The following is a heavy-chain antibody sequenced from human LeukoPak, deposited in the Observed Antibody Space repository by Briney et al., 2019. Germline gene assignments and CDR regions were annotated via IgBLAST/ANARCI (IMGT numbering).Heavy chain of an antibody. J-gene: IGHJ4*02. Sequence: SETLSLTCAVYGGSFSGYYWSWIRQPPGKGLEWIGETKHSRSTNNNPSLKSRVTISVDTSKNQYSLKLSSVTAADTAVYYCARGPNMVTTDSGVDYWGQGTLVTVSS. CDR3: ARGPNMVTTDSGVDY. CDR1: GGSFSGYY. D-gene: IGHD4-17*01. V-gene: IGHV4-34*01. CDR2: TKHSRST.